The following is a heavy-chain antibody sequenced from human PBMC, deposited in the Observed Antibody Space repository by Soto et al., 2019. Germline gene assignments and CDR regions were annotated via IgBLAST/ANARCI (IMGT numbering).Heavy chain of an antibody. D-gene: IGHD1-26*01. CDR3: ARAVSYSVGARLDN. CDR1: GYTFNSHG. J-gene: IGHJ4*02. CDR2: ISSYSDT. V-gene: IGHV1-18*01. Sequence: QVQLVQSGGEVKKPGASVKVSCKASGYTFNSHGITWVRQAHGQGLEWMGYISSYSDTSYAQELQGRVTMTTDTSTSTAYMELRSLRSDDTTMYYCARAVSYSVGARLDNWGQGTLVTVSS.